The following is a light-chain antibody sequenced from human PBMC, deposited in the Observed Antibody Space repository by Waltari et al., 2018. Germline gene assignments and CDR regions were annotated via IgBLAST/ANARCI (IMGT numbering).Light chain of an antibody. J-gene: IGKJ2*01. CDR1: QSVSSY. V-gene: IGKV3-11*01. Sequence: EIVLTQSPATLSLSPGERATLSCRASQSVSSYLAWYQQKPGQTPRLLIYDASNRATAGPARCRGSGSGTDFTLTISSLEPEDFAVYFCQQRTNWPRNTFGQGTKLEIK. CDR2: DAS. CDR3: QQRTNWPRNT.